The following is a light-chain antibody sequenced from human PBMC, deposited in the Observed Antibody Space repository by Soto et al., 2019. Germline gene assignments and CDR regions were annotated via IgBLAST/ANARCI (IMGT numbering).Light chain of an antibody. CDR2: DVS. V-gene: IGLV2-11*01. Sequence: QSVLTQPRSLSASPGQSVAISCTGTSSDVGGYNYVSWYQQHPGKAPKLMIYDVSKRPSGVTDRFSGSKSGNTASLTISGLQAEDEAEYYCCSYAGSPYVFGTGTKLTVL. CDR3: CSYAGSPYV. CDR1: SSDVGGYNY. J-gene: IGLJ1*01.